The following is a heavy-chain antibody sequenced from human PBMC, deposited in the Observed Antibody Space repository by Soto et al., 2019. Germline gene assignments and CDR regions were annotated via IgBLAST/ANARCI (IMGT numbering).Heavy chain of an antibody. CDR2: ISGSGGST. V-gene: IGHV3-23*01. D-gene: IGHD6-13*01. Sequence: GGSLRLSCAAPGFTFSSYAMSWVRQAPGKGLEWVSAISGSGGSTYYADSVKGRFTISRDNSKNTLYLQMNSLRAEDTAVYYCAKKPLLIPGIAAAGTGGSYYFDYWGQGTLVTVSS. CDR3: AKKPLLIPGIAAAGTGGSYYFDY. CDR1: GFTFSSYA. J-gene: IGHJ4*02.